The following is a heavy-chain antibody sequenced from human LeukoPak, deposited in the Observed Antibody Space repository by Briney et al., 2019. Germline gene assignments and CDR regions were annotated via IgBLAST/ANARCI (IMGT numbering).Heavy chain of an antibody. CDR1: GYTFTSYG. D-gene: IGHD3-10*01. CDR3: ARPRYGSGSYVFDY. V-gene: IGHV1-18*01. CDR2: ISGYNGNT. J-gene: IGHJ4*02. Sequence: ASVKVSCKASGYTFTSYGISWVRQAPGQGLEWMGWISGYNGNTDYAQNLQGRVTMTTDTSTSTAYMELRSLRSDDTAVYYCARPRYGSGSYVFDYWGQGTLVTVSS.